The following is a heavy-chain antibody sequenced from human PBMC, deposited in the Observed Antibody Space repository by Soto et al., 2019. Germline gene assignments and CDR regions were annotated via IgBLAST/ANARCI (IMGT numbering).Heavy chain of an antibody. CDR3: AKEPVDIVATILGY. Sequence: EVQLLESGGGLVQPGGSLRLSCAASGFTFSSYAMSWVRQAPGKGLEWVSAISGSGGSAYYADSVKGRFTISRDISKNTLYLQMNSLRAEDTAVYYCAKEPVDIVATILGYWGQGTLVTVSS. CDR1: GFTFSSYA. J-gene: IGHJ4*02. D-gene: IGHD5-12*01. V-gene: IGHV3-23*01. CDR2: ISGSGGSA.